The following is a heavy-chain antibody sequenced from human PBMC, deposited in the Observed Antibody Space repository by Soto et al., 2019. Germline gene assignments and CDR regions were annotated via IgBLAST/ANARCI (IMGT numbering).Heavy chain of an antibody. Sequence: SETLSLTCSVPGGAISSYYWSWVRQPAGKGLEWIGRVFSSGSTNYNASLKSRVTMSIDTSKNEVSLTLRSVTAADTAVYYCASRSSFYTGSFDFWGQGTLVTVSS. CDR1: GGAISSYY. D-gene: IGHD3-3*01. CDR2: VFSSGST. V-gene: IGHV4-4*07. J-gene: IGHJ4*02. CDR3: ASRSSFYTGSFDF.